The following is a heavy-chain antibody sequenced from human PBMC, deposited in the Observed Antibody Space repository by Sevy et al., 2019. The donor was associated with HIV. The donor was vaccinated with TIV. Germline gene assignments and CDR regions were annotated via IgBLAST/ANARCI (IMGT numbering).Heavy chain of an antibody. J-gene: IGHJ5*02. CDR3: AGENAWGRGYS. CDR2: IYYNGHI. CDR1: GGSITSLY. V-gene: IGHV4-59*11. Sequence: SETLSLTCTVSGGSITSLYWNWIRQPPGKGLEWIANIYYNGHINYNPSLKSRVTLPLETSKNQFSLRPGSVTATDTAMYYCAGENAWGRGYSWGQGTLVTVSS. D-gene: IGHD6-25*01.